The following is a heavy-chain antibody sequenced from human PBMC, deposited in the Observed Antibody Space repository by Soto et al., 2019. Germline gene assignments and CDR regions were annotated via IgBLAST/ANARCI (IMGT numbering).Heavy chain of an antibody. D-gene: IGHD3-10*01. CDR1: GGTFSSYT. J-gene: IGHJ4*02. V-gene: IGHV1-69*08. Sequence: QVQLVQSGAEVKKPGSSVKVSCKASGGTFSSYTISWVRQAPGQGLEWMGRIIPILGIANYAQKFQGRVTITADKSTSTADMELSSLRSEDTAVYYCARDGPSLTMVRGVTYFDYWGQGTLVTVSS. CDR2: IIPILGIA. CDR3: ARDGPSLTMVRGVTYFDY.